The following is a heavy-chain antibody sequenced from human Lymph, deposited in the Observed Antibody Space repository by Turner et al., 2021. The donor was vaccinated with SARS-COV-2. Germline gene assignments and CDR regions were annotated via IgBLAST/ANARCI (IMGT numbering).Heavy chain of an antibody. CDR3: ARLSMGDWHFDL. V-gene: IGHV3-7*01. Sequence: EVQLVESGGGLVQPGGSLRLPGAASGFTFSTYWMSWVRQAPGKGLEWVANIKQDGSEKYYVDSVKGRFTISRDNAKNSLYLQMNSLRAEDTAVYYCARLSMGDWHFDLWGRGTLVTVSS. CDR2: IKQDGSEK. CDR1: GFTFSTYW. J-gene: IGHJ2*01. D-gene: IGHD1-26*01.